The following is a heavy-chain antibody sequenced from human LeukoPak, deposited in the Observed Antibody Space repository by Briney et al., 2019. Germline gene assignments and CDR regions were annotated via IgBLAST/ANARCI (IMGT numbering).Heavy chain of an antibody. CDR3: ARHYSGSYYGYFDY. CDR1: GDSISSYY. J-gene: IGHJ4*02. Sequence: NPSETLSLTCTVSGDSISSYYWSWIRQPPGTGLEWIGYIYYSGSINYNPSLKSRVTISVDTSKNQFSLKLSSVAAADTAVYYCARHYSGSYYGYFDYWGQGTLVTVSS. D-gene: IGHD1-26*01. CDR2: IYYSGSI. V-gene: IGHV4-59*01.